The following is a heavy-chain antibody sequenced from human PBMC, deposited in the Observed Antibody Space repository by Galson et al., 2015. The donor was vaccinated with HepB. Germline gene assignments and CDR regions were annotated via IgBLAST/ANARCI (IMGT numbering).Heavy chain of an antibody. Sequence: SLRLSCAASGFTFSDYYMSWIRQAPGKGLEWLSYISSTGTYTNYADSVKGRFTISRDNAKNTLYLQMTSLRVEDTAVYYCARVISSGLWKWFDPWGQGTLVTVSS. J-gene: IGHJ5*02. CDR1: GFTFSDYY. CDR3: ARVISSGLWKWFDP. CDR2: ISSTGTYT. D-gene: IGHD4/OR15-4a*01. V-gene: IGHV3-11*06.